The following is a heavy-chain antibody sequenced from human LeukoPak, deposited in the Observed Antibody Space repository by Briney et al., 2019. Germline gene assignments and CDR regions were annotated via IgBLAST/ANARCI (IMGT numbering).Heavy chain of an antibody. CDR1: GYTFTSYA. V-gene: IGHV1-3*01. CDR3: ARERGNCSSTSCYSDAFDI. J-gene: IGHJ3*02. CDR2: ISAGNGNT. Sequence: ASVKVSCKASGYTFTSYAMHWVRQAPGQRLEWMGWISAGNGNTKYSQKFQGRVTITRDTSASTAYMELSSLRSEDTAVYYCARERGNCSSTSCYSDAFDIWGQGTMVTVSS. D-gene: IGHD2-2*02.